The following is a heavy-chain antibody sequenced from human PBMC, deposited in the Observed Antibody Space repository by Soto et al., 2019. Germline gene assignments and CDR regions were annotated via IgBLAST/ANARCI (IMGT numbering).Heavy chain of an antibody. CDR3: ARDQKTVYYYDSSGHSAFDI. J-gene: IGHJ3*02. V-gene: IGHV1-18*01. CDR2: ISAYNGNT. CDR1: GYTFNSCA. D-gene: IGHD3-22*01. Sequence: GASVKVSCKASGYTFNSCAISWVRQAPGQGLEWMGWISAYNGNTNYTQKFQGRVTMTTDTSTRTAYMELRSLRSDDTAVYYCARDQKTVYYYDSSGHSAFDIWGQGTMVTVSS.